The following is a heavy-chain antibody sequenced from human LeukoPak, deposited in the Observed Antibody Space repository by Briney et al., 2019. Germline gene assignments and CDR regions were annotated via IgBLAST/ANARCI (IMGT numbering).Heavy chain of an antibody. CDR2: IYYSGST. J-gene: IGHJ6*03. CDR3: AREIAAAGTFYYYCMDV. Sequence: SETLSLTCTVSGGSISSYYWSWIRQPPGKGLEWIGYIYYSGSTNYNPSLKSRVTISVDTSKNQFSLKLSSVTAADTAVYYCAREIAAAGTFYYYCMDVWGKGTTVTVSS. D-gene: IGHD6-13*01. V-gene: IGHV4-59*01. CDR1: GGSISSYY.